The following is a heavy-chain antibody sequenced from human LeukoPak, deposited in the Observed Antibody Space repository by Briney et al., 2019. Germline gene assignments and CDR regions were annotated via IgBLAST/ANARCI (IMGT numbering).Heavy chain of an antibody. Sequence: SETLSLTCAVYGGSFSGSYWSWIRQPPGKGLEWIGEINQSGNRNYNPSLKSRVTISVDRSKNQFSLKLSSVTAADTAVYYCARARIAVTGTGVNLDWFDPWGQGTLVTVSS. CDR2: INQSGNR. V-gene: IGHV4-34*01. J-gene: IGHJ5*02. D-gene: IGHD6-19*01. CDR1: GGSFSGSY. CDR3: ARARIAVTGTGVNLDWFDP.